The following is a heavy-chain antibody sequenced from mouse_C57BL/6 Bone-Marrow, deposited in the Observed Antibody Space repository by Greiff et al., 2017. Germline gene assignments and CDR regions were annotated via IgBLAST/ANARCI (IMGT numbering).Heavy chain of an antibody. V-gene: IGHV14-4*01. D-gene: IGHD1-1*01. J-gene: IGHJ2*01. CDR3: TTEGVGVVAPSFDY. CDR2: IDPENGDT. Sequence: DVKLQESGAELVRPGASVKLSCTASGFNIKDDYMHWVKQRPEQGLEWIGWIDPENGDTEYASKFQGKATITADTSSNTAYLQLSSLTSEDTAVYYCTTEGVGVVAPSFDYWGQGTTLTVSS. CDR1: GFNIKDDY.